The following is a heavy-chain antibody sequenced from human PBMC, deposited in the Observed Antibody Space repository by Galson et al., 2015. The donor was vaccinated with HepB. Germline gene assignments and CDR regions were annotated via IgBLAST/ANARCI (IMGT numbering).Heavy chain of an antibody. CDR1: GFTFSSYW. CDR2: IKQDGSEK. V-gene: IGHV3-7*03. CDR3: ARGPDFGVVQGFDY. Sequence: SLRLSCAASGFTFSSYWMSWVRQAPGKGLEWVANIKQDGSEKYYVDSVKGRFTISRDNAKNSLYLQMNSLRAEDTAVYYCARGPDFGVVQGFDYWGQGTLVTVSS. J-gene: IGHJ4*02. D-gene: IGHD3-3*01.